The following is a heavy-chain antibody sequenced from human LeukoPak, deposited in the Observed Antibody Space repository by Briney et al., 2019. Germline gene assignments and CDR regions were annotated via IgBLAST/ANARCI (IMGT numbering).Heavy chain of an antibody. CDR3: ARALLWFGEPSHIGY. D-gene: IGHD3-10*01. Sequence: GASVKASCKASGYTFTSYGIRWVREAPGQGLEWMGWITAYNDNTNYAQKLQGRVTMTTDTSTSTAYMELRSLRSDDTAVYYCARALLWFGEPSHIGYWGQGTLVTASS. J-gene: IGHJ4*02. V-gene: IGHV1-18*01. CDR1: GYTFTSYG. CDR2: ITAYNDNT.